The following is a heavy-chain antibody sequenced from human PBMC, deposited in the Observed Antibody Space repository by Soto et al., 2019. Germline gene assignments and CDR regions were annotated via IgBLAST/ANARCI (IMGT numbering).Heavy chain of an antibody. CDR3: ARGIAARRPGGVYYYYGMDV. Sequence: QVQLVQSGAEVKKPGSSVKVSCKASGGTFSSYAISWVRQAPGQGLEWMGGIIPIFGTANYAQKFQGRVTITADKSTSTAYMELSNLRSEDTAVYYCARGIAARRPGGVYYYYGMDVWGQGTTVTVSS. D-gene: IGHD6-6*01. CDR1: GGTFSSYA. V-gene: IGHV1-69*06. J-gene: IGHJ6*02. CDR2: IIPIFGTA.